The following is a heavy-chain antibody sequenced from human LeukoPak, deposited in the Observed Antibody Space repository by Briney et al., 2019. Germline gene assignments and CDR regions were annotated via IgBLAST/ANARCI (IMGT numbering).Heavy chain of an antibody. D-gene: IGHD3-10*01. CDR1: GFTFSSYA. J-gene: IGHJ4*02. CDR2: ISGSGGST. CDR3: AKPYYGSGSYYGFNYYAFDY. V-gene: IGHV3-23*01. Sequence: PGGSLRLSCAASGFTFSSYAMSWVRQAPGKGLEWVSIISGSGGSTNYADSVKGRVTISRDNSKNTLYLQMNSLRAEDTAVYYCAKPYYGSGSYYGFNYYAFDYWGQGTLVTVSS.